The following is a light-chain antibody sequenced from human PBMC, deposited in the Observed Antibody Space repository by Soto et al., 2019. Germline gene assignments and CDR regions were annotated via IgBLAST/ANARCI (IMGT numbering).Light chain of an antibody. J-gene: IGKJ2*01. CDR1: QIIGSS. CDR3: QHYYSYPYT. V-gene: IGKV1-5*01. Sequence: DIQMTQSPSTLSASVGDRVTITCRASQIIGSSLAWYQQKPGKAPKLLIYDASTLRSGVPSRFSGSESGTEFTLTISSLQRDDSATYYCQHYYSYPYTFGQGTKLEIK. CDR2: DAS.